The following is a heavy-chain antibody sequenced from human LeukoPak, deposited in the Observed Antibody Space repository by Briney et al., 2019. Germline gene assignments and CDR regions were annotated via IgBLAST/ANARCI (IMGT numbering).Heavy chain of an antibody. J-gene: IGHJ4*02. D-gene: IGHD3-22*01. CDR1: GFTFSSYA. V-gene: IGHV3-23*01. Sequence: GGSLRLSCAASGFTFSSYAMSWVRQAPGKGLEWVSSITGNALNTYHADFIKGRFTISRDDSKNTLYLHLSSLRVEDTAVYYCAKLQDFYDHSGYSYFDNWGQGTLVTVSS. CDR3: AKLQDFYDHSGYSYFDN. CDR2: ITGNALNT.